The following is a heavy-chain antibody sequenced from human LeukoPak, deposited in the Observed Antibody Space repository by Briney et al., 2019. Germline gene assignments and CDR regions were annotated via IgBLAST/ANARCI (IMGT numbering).Heavy chain of an antibody. CDR1: GFTFSSYA. CDR3: AKPHFDY. Sequence: GGSLRLSCAASGFTFSSYAMHWVRQAPGKGLEWVAVISYDGSNKYYADSVKGRFTISRDNSRNTLYLQMNSLRAEDTAVYYCAKPHFDYWGQGALVTVSS. CDR2: ISYDGSNK. J-gene: IGHJ4*02. V-gene: IGHV3-30*04.